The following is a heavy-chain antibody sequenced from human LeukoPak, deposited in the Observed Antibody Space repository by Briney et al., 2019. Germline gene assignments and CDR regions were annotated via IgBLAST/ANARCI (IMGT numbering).Heavy chain of an antibody. CDR2: IRAYNGDT. CDR3: ARGDYDFWGGYFDY. J-gene: IGHJ4*02. V-gene: IGHV1-18*01. D-gene: IGHD3-3*01. Sequence: ASVKVSCEASGHTFTNYGITWVRQAPGQGLEWMGWIRAYNGDTKYPQKLQGRVTVTTDTSTNTAYMELRSLRSDDTAVYYCARGDYDFWGGYFDYWGQGTLVTVSS. CDR1: GHTFTNYG.